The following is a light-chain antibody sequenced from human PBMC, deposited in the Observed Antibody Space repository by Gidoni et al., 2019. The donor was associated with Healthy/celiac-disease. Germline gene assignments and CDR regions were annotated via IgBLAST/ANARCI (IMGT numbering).Light chain of an antibody. Sequence: QSVLTQPPSVSAAPGQTVTISCSGSSSNTGNNYVSWYQQLPGTAPKLLIYDNNKRPSGIPDRFSGSKSGTSATLGITGLQTGDEADYYCGTWDSSLSVVFGGGTKLTVL. CDR2: DNN. CDR1: SSNTGNNY. J-gene: IGLJ2*01. V-gene: IGLV1-51*01. CDR3: GTWDSSLSVV.